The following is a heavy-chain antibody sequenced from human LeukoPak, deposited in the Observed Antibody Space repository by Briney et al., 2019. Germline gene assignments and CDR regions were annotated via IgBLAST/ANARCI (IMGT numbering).Heavy chain of an antibody. J-gene: IGHJ4*02. CDR2: VYYSGST. CDR1: GGSISSSSYY. D-gene: IGHD4-11*01. Sequence: PSETLSLTCTVSGGSISSSSYYWSWIRHPPGKGLEWIGSVYYSGSTYYNPSLKSRITISVDTSKNQFSLNLSSVTAADTAVYYCARRSVYSYFDYWGQGTLVTVSS. CDR3: ARRSVYSYFDY. V-gene: IGHV4-39*01.